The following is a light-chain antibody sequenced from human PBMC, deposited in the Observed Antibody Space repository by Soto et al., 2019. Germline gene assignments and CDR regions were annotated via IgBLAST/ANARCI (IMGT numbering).Light chain of an antibody. Sequence: EIVLTQSPATLSLSPGERATLSCRASQRVSSYLAWYQQKPGQAPRLLIYDASNRATGIPARFSGGWSGTDFTLTISSLEPEDFAVSYCQQRFNWPRFTFGQGTKLEIK. V-gene: IGKV3-11*01. CDR2: DAS. CDR3: QQRFNWPRFT. J-gene: IGKJ2*01. CDR1: QRVSSY.